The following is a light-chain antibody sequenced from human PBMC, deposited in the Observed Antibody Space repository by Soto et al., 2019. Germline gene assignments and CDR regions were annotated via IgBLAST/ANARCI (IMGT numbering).Light chain of an antibody. J-gene: IGKJ1*01. Sequence: EIVMTQSPDTLSVSPGETATLSCRASQSVNSNLAWYQQKPGQAPRLLISDASTRAAGLPARFSGSGSGTEFTLTISSLPSEDFAVYFCQQSNNWPKTFGQGTKVEI. CDR3: QQSNNWPKT. V-gene: IGKV3-15*01. CDR2: DAS. CDR1: QSVNSN.